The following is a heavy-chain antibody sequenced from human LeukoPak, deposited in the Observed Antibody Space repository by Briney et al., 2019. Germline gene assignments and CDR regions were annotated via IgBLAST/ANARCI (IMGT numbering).Heavy chain of an antibody. J-gene: IGHJ6*03. CDR1: GYTFTGYY. CDR3: ARRYSYGPHNLYYYYYYMDV. CDR2: INPNSGGT. Sequence: GASVKVSCKASGYTFTGYYMHWVRQAPGQGLEWMGWINPNSGGTNYAQKFQGRVTMTRDTSISTAYMELSRLRSDDTAVYDCARRYSYGPHNLYYYYYYMDVWGKGTTVTVSS. V-gene: IGHV1-2*02. D-gene: IGHD5-18*01.